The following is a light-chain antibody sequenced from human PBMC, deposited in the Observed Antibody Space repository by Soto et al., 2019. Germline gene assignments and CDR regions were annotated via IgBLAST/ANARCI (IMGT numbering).Light chain of an antibody. CDR2: EVS. V-gene: IGLV2-8*01. Sequence: QSALTQPPSASGSPGQSVTISCTGTSSDVGGYNYVSWYQQHPGKAPKLMIYEVSKRPSGVPDRFSGSKSGNTASLIVSGLQAEDEADYYCSSYAGTKGVFGGGTKLTVL. CDR1: SSDVGGYNY. J-gene: IGLJ2*01. CDR3: SSYAGTKGV.